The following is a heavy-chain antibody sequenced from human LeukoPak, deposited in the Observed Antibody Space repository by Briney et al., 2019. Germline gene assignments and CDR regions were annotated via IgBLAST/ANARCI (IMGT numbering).Heavy chain of an antibody. J-gene: IGHJ6*02. D-gene: IGHD3-10*02. Sequence: PGRSLRLSCAASGFTFRNFVMHWVRQAPGKGLEWVAGISNDGSNTDYADSVKGRFTVSRDNSENTLYLQMNSLRDEDTAVYYCARGTPWPTPPDVHYYYGMDVWGQGTTVTVSS. CDR1: GFTFRNFV. CDR2: ISNDGSNT. V-gene: IGHV3-30*03. CDR3: ARGTPWPTPPDVHYYYGMDV.